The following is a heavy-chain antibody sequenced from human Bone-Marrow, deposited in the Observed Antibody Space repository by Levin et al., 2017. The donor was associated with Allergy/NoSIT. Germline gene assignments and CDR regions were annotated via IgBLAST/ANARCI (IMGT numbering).Heavy chain of an antibody. V-gene: IGHV3-49*04. Sequence: SCTASGFNFGDYAFSWVRQAPGKGLEWVGFIRSKPYSGTTEYAASVRGRFTISRDDSKSIVSLQMNSLKTEDTAVYYCSSEYCSSTSCYHYYYYGFDVWGQGTTVTVSS. CDR2: IRSKPYSGTT. CDR3: SSEYCSSTSCYHYYYYGFDV. D-gene: IGHD2-2*01. J-gene: IGHJ6*02. CDR1: GFNFGDYA.